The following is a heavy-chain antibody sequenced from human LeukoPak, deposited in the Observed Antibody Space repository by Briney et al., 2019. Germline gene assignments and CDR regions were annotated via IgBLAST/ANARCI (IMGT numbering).Heavy chain of an antibody. CDR3: AREGRMSMGIEY. J-gene: IGHJ4*02. Sequence: SETLSLTCAVYGGSLSGYYWSWIRQSPGKGMEWIGEINHGGSTNYNPSLKSRVTMSVDTSKNHFSLKLSSVTAAETAVYFCAREGRMSMGIEYWGQGTLVTVSS. CDR2: INHGGST. CDR1: GGSLSGYY. D-gene: IGHD4/OR15-4a*01. V-gene: IGHV4-34*01.